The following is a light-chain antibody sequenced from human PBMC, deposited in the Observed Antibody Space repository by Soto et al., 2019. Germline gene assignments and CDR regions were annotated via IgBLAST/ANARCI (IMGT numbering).Light chain of an antibody. CDR1: SSDVGAYDY. J-gene: IGLJ1*01. CDR2: EVD. V-gene: IGLV2-8*01. Sequence: QSALTQPPSASGSPGQSVTISCTGTSSDVGAYDYVSWYQQHPGKAPKLLIYEVDHRPSGVPDRFSGSKSANTASLTVSVLQPEDEADYYCSSYTGTDNLLYVFGTGTKVTVL. CDR3: SSYTGTDNLLYV.